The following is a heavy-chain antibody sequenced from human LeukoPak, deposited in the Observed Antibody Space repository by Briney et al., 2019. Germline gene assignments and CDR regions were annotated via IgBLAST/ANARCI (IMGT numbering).Heavy chain of an antibody. D-gene: IGHD3-10*01. CDR3: TTRLVRGDY. V-gene: IGHV1-2*02. CDR1: GYTFTDYGYY. Sequence: ASVRVSCKVSGYTFTDYGYYIHWMRQPPGKGLEWMGWIDPNSGGTKYAQTFQGRVAMTRDTSITTAFMELSGLTSDDTAVYYCTTRLVRGDYWGQGTLVAVSS. CDR2: IDPNSGGT. J-gene: IGHJ4*02.